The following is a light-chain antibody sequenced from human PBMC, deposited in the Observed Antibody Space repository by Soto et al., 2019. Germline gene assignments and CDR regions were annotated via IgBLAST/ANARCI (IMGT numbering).Light chain of an antibody. CDR3: QQYGSSPWT. CDR1: QNVGNN. V-gene: IGKV3-20*01. Sequence: EIVTTQSPATLSVSPGERATLSCRASQNVGNNLVWYQQKPGQAPRLLIYGASSRATGIPDRFSGSGSGTDFTLTISRLEPEDFAVYYCQQYGSSPWTFGQGTKVAIK. J-gene: IGKJ1*01. CDR2: GAS.